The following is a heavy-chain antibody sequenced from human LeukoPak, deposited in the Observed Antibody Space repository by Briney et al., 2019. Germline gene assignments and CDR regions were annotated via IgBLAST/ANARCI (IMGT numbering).Heavy chain of an antibody. Sequence: GGSLRLSCAASGFTFSSYGMHWVRQAPGKGLEWVAVIWYDASNKYYADSVKGRFTISRDNSKNTLYLQMNSLRAEDTAVYYCAREMVPSRIRNYYDSSGYDIWGQGTMVTVSS. CDR3: AREMVPSRIRNYYDSSGYDI. CDR2: IWYDASNK. CDR1: GFTFSSYG. D-gene: IGHD3-22*01. J-gene: IGHJ3*02. V-gene: IGHV3-33*01.